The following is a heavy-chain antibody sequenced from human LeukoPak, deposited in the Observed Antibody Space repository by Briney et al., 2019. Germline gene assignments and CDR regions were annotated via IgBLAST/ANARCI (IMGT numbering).Heavy chain of an antibody. CDR3: ARPGYSSSLEY. CDR1: GYNFPNYW. CDR2: IFPSDSDT. D-gene: IGHD6-13*01. J-gene: IGHJ4*02. V-gene: IGHV5-51*01. Sequence: GESLKISCKGSGYNFPNYWIGWVRQMPGKGLEWMGIIFPSDSDTRYSPSFQGQVTISVDKSISTAYLQWSSLKASDTAMYYCARPGYSSSLEYWGQGTLVTVSP.